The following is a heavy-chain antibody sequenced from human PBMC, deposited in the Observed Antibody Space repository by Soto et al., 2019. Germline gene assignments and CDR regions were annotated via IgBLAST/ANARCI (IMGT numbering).Heavy chain of an antibody. D-gene: IGHD4-4*01. CDR1: GFTFSGYA. V-gene: IGHV3-23*01. CDR3: AKFRAVRTTYDAFDI. CDR2: ISDSGGTT. J-gene: IGHJ3*02. Sequence: PGGSLRLSCAASGFTFSGYAMSWVRQAPGKGLEWVSAISDSGGTTYYADSVKGRITISRDNSKNTVYLELNSLRTEDTAVYYCAKFRAVRTTYDAFDIWGQGTMVTVS.